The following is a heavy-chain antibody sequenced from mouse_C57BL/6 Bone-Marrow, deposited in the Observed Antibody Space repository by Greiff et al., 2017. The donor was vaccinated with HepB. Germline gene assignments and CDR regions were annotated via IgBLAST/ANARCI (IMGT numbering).Heavy chain of an antibody. D-gene: IGHD1-1*01. CDR3: ARSDYGSSYDWYFDV. CDR1: GYTFTSYW. Sequence: QVQLQQPGAELVKPGASVKLSCKASGYTFTSYWMHWVKQRPGQGLEWIGMIHPNSGSTNYNEKFKSKATLTVDKSSSTAYMQLSILTSEDSAVYYCARSDYGSSYDWYFDVWGTGTTVTVSS. J-gene: IGHJ1*03. V-gene: IGHV1-64*01. CDR2: IHPNSGST.